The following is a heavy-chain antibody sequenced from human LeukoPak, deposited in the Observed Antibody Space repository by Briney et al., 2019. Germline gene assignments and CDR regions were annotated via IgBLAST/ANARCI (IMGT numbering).Heavy chain of an antibody. V-gene: IGHV3-30*03. J-gene: IGHJ5*02. Sequence: GGSLRLSCAASGFTFSSYGMHWVRQAPGKGLEWVAVISYDGSNKYYADSVKGRFTISRDNSKNTLYLQMNSLRAEDTAVYYCARATQQLVIGFDPWGQGTLVTVSS. CDR2: ISYDGSNK. CDR1: GFTFSSYG. D-gene: IGHD6-13*01. CDR3: ARATQQLVIGFDP.